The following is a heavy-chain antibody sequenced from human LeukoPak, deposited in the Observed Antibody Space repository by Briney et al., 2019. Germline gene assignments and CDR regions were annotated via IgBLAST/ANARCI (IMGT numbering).Heavy chain of an antibody. J-gene: IGHJ4*02. Sequence: GGSLRLSCAASGFTFSNYWMSWVRQAPGKGLEWVANIKQDGINKYYVDSVKGRFTISRDNAKNSLFLHMNSLRAEDTAVYYCAKDPRRYYYDSSGYPDYWGQGTLVTVSS. V-gene: IGHV3-7*01. D-gene: IGHD3-22*01. CDR2: IKQDGINK. CDR3: AKDPRRYYYDSSGYPDY. CDR1: GFTFSNYW.